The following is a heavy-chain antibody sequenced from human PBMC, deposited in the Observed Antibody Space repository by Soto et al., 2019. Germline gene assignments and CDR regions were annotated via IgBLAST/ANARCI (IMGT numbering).Heavy chain of an antibody. D-gene: IGHD6-6*01. CDR2: INPNSGGT. CDR3: ARDRIAARPGSDY. Sequence: GASVKVSCKASGYTFTGYYMHWVRQAPGQGLEWMGWINPNSGGTNYAQKFQGRVTMTRDTSISTAYMELSRLRSDDTAVYYCARDRIAARPGSDYWGQGTLVTVSS. CDR1: GYTFTGYY. V-gene: IGHV1-2*02. J-gene: IGHJ4*02.